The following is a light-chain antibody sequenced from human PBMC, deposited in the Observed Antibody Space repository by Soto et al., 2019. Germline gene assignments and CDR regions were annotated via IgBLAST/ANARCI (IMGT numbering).Light chain of an antibody. CDR1: QSVGNY. CDR2: DAS. V-gene: IGKV3-11*01. CDR3: QQRSILYS. J-gene: IGKJ2*03. Sequence: EIVLTQSPATLSLSPGDIATLSCSASQSVGNYLAWYQQKPGQAPRLLIYDASNRATGIPARFSGSGSGTDFTLTISSLEPADFAVYYCQQRSILYSFGQGTKVEIK.